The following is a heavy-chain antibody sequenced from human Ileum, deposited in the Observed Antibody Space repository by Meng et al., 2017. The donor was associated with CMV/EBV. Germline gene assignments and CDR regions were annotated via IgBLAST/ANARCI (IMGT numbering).Heavy chain of an antibody. J-gene: IGHJ4*02. D-gene: IGHD1-26*01. CDR2: IYPTGNI. CDR1: AASPRRFS. V-gene: IGHV4-4*07. CDR3: ATTYSDADWNFDY. Sequence: QVPLQGSAPRLVNPSETLSLTLPPLAASPRRFSWHWNRQPAGKRLEWFGRIYPTGNIKYNPSLMSRVTMSLATSKSQLSLNLRSLTAADTAVYYCATTYSDADWNFDYWGQGTLVTVSS.